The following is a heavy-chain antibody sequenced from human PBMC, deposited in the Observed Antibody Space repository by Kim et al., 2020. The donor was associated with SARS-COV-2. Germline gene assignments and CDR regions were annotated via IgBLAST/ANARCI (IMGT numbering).Heavy chain of an antibody. Sequence: SETLSLTCAVSGGSISSSNWWSWVRQPPGKGLEWIGEIYHSGSTNYNPSLKSRVTISVDKSKNQFSLKLSSVTAADTAVYYCARRGDSSGYKRYYFDYWGQGTLVTVSS. J-gene: IGHJ4*02. CDR3: ARRGDSSGYKRYYFDY. CDR1: GGSISSSNW. D-gene: IGHD3-22*01. CDR2: IYHSGST. V-gene: IGHV4-4*02.